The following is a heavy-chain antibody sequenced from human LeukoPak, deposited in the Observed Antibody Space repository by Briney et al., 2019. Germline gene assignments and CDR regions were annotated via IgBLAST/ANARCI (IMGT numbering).Heavy chain of an antibody. CDR2: ITSNGGAT. CDR1: GFTFSDYS. J-gene: IGHJ3*01. Sequence: GGSLRLSCAASGFTFSDYSMSWIRQAPGKGLEWISYITSNGGATYYADSVKGRFTISRDNARNSLYLQMSSLRAEDTAVYYCAQGDSYYDFLLSVWGQGTMVTVSS. D-gene: IGHD3-3*01. CDR3: AQGDSYYDFLLSV. V-gene: IGHV3-11*01.